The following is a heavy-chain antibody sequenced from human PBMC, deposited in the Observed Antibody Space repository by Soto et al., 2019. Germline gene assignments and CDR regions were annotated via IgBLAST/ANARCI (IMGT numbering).Heavy chain of an antibody. CDR1: GGSISSSSYY. Sequence: PSETLSLTCTVSGGSISSSSYYWGWIRQPPGKGMEWIGSIYYSGSTYYKPSLKSRVTISVDTSKKQFSLKLSYVTAADSVVYYCARPADDGDYGLYYFDYWGQGTLVTVSS. V-gene: IGHV4-39*01. J-gene: IGHJ4*02. D-gene: IGHD4-17*01. CDR3: ARPADDGDYGLYYFDY. CDR2: IYYSGST.